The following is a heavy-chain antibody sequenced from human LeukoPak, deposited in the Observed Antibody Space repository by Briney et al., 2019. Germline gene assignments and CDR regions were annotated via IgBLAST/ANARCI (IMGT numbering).Heavy chain of an antibody. CDR2: ISWNSGSI. CDR1: GSTFSSYA. Sequence: GGSLRLSCAASGSTFSSYAMSWVRQAPGKGLEWVSGISWNSGSIGYADSVKGRFTISRDNAKNSLYLQMNSLRAEDTALYYCAKGRIQLWPYYFDYWGQGTLVTVSS. J-gene: IGHJ4*02. V-gene: IGHV3-9*01. CDR3: AKGRIQLWPYYFDY. D-gene: IGHD5-18*01.